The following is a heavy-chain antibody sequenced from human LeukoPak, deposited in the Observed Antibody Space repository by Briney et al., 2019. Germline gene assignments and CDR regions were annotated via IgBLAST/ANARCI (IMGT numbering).Heavy chain of an antibody. CDR1: GFTFDDYV. CDR2: INWNGGST. J-gene: IGHJ4*02. V-gene: IGHV3-20*04. Sequence: GGSLRLSCAASGFTFDDYVMSWVRQAPGRGLEWVSGINWNGGSTGYVDSVKGRFTISRDNAKNSLYLQMKTLRAEDTAVYYCAKDPSDLGGSGSYNYFDCWGQGTLVTVSS. CDR3: AKDPSDLGGSGSYNYFDC. D-gene: IGHD3-10*01.